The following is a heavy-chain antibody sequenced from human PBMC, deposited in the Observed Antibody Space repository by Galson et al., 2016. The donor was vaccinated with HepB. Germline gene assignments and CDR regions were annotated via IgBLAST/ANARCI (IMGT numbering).Heavy chain of an antibody. CDR3: ARERRLVGMDI. CDR1: GFNVGSSY. V-gene: IGHV3-53*01. CDR2: IYTDTTT. J-gene: IGHJ6*04. Sequence: SLRLSCAASGFNVGSSYMSWVRQAPGRGLEWVSNIYTDTTTYYADSVRGRFTISRDKAKNTLHLQMDRLRVEDTAVYYCARERRLVGMDIWGKGTRVTGSA. D-gene: IGHD2-21*01.